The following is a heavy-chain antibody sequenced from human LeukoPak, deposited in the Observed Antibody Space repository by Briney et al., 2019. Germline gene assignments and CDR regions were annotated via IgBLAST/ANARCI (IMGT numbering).Heavy chain of an antibody. D-gene: IGHD4-11*01. J-gene: IGHJ4*02. CDR3: AKETAYSYPLYYFDY. CDR2: ISFDGGKK. CDR1: GFTFNTYA. V-gene: IGHV3-30*04. Sequence: GRSLRLSCAASGFTFNTYAMHWVRQAPGKGLEWVAVISFDGGKKYNADSVKGRFTISRDNSKSTLYLQMNSLRAEDTAVYYCAKETAYSYPLYYFDYWGQGTLVTVSS.